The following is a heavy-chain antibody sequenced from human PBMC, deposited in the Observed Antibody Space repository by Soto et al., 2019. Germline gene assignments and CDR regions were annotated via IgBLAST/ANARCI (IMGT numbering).Heavy chain of an antibody. D-gene: IGHD4-17*01. CDR1: GGSISSYY. J-gene: IGHJ4*02. CDR3: ARFYGGSFDY. CDR2: IYYSGST. V-gene: IGHV4-59*01. Sequence: QVQLQESGPGLVKPSETLSLACTVSGGSISSYYWSWIRQPPGKGLEWIGYIYYSGSTNYNPSLKSRVTISVATSKDQCSLKLSSVTAADTAVYYCARFYGGSFDYWGQGTLVTVSS.